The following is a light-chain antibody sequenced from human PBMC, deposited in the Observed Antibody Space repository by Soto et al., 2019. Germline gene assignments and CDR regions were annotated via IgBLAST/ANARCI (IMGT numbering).Light chain of an antibody. CDR3: QHRSSWPGA. CDR1: QSVSIF. J-gene: IGKJ3*01. Sequence: EVVLTQSPDTLSLSPGERATLSCRASQSVSIFLAWYQQKPGQAPRLLIYDASNRATGIPARFSGSGSGTDFTLTISSLEPEDFAVYYCQHRSSWPGAFGPGTKVDIK. CDR2: DAS. V-gene: IGKV3-11*01.